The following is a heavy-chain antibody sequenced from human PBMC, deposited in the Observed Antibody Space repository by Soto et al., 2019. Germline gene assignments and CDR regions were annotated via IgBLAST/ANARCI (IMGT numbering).Heavy chain of an antibody. J-gene: IGHJ5*02. CDR1: GYTFTSYY. D-gene: IGHD2-2*01. Sequence: ASVKVSCKASGYTFTSYYMHLLRQAPGPGLEWMGIINAGNGDTKYAQKFHGRVTLTRDTSANTAYMDLSSLRSEDTAVYYCARVPRYTSDIVEVPAVMFDDWFVPWGQGTLVTVSS. CDR2: INAGNGDT. CDR3: ARVPRYTSDIVEVPAVMFDDWFVP. V-gene: IGHV1-46*01.